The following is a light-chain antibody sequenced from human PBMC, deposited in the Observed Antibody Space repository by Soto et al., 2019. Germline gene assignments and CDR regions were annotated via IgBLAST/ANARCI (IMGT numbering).Light chain of an antibody. V-gene: IGLV2-11*01. J-gene: IGLJ2*01. CDR2: DVT. CDR3: CSYAGSYTPVV. CDR1: SSDVGGYNC. Sequence: QSVLTQPRSLSGSPGQSVTISCTGTSSDVGGYNCVSWYQHHPGKAPKLMIYDVTKRPSGVPDRFSGSKSGNTASLTISGLHAEDEGDYYCCSYAGSYTPVVFGGGTQLTVL.